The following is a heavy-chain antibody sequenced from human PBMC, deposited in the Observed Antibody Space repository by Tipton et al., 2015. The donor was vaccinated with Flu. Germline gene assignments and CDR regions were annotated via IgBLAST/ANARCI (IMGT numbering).Heavy chain of an antibody. J-gene: IGHJ6*03. CDR2: MNPNSGNT. Sequence: QSGAEVKKPGASVKVSCKASGYTFTSYDINWVRQATGQGLEWMGWMNPNSGNTGYAQKFQGRVTMTRNTSISTAYMELSSLRSEDTAVYYCARGVSGDFWSGFRYYMDVWGKGTTVTVSS. CDR1: GYTFTSYD. D-gene: IGHD3-3*01. V-gene: IGHV1-8*01. CDR3: ARGVSGDFWSGFRYYMDV.